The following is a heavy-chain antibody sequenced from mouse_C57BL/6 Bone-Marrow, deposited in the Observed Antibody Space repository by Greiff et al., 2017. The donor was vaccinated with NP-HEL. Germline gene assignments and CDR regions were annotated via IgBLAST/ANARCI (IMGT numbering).Heavy chain of an antibody. J-gene: IGHJ3*01. CDR2: IDPSDSYT. CDR3: ARGWLLAY. Sequence: QVQLQQPGAELVMPGASVKLSCKASGYTFASYWMPWVKPRPGQGLEWIGEIDPSDSYTNYNQKFKGKSTLTVDKSSSTAYMQLSSLTSEDSAVYYCARGWLLAYWGQGTLVTVSA. CDR1: GYTFASYW. D-gene: IGHD2-3*01. V-gene: IGHV1-69*01.